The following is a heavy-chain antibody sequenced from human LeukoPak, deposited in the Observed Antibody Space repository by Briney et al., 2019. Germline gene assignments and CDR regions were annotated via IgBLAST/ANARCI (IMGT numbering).Heavy chain of an antibody. V-gene: IGHV3-74*01. CDR1: GFTFGSYW. CDR2: INSEGSSS. Sequence: GGPLRLSCAASGFTFGSYWMHWVRQAPGKGLVWVSRINSEGSSSTYADSVKGRFTISRDNAKNTLYLQMNSLRAEDTAVYYCARAGIDYGDYWTRFDYWGQGTLVTVSS. D-gene: IGHD4-17*01. J-gene: IGHJ4*02. CDR3: ARAGIDYGDYWTRFDY.